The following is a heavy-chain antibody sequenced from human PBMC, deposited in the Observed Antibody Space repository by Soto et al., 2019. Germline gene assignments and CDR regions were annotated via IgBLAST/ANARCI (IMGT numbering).Heavy chain of an antibody. V-gene: IGHV1-18*01. D-gene: IGHD1-7*01. CDR1: GYTFTSYG. CDR2: ISAYNGNT. CDR3: ARDREYHWNYNWFDP. J-gene: IGHJ5*02. Sequence: QVQLVQSGAEVKKPGASVKVSCKASGYTFTSYGISWVRQAPGQGLEWMGWISAYNGNTNFAQKLQGRVTMTTETSTSTAYMELRSLRSDDTAVYYRARDREYHWNYNWFDPWGQGTLVTVSS.